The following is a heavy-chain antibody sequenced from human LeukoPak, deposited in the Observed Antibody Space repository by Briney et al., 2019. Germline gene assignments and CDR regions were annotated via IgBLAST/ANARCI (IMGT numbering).Heavy chain of an antibody. J-gene: IGHJ5*02. Sequence: ESLKISCEGSGYSFTSYWIGWVRQMPGKGLEWMGIIYPGDSDTRYSPSFQGQVTISADKSISTAFLQWSSLKASDTAMYYCARFPDIVVVPAADLWFDPWGQGTLVTVSS. CDR3: ARFPDIVVVPAADLWFDP. CDR2: IYPGDSDT. CDR1: GYSFTSYW. D-gene: IGHD2-2*01. V-gene: IGHV5-51*01.